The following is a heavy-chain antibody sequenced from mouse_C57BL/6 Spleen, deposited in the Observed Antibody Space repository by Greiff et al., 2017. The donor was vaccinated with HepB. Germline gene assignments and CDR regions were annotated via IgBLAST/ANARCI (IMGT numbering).Heavy chain of an antibody. CDR3: ARHYGSSSYYAMDY. D-gene: IGHD1-1*01. V-gene: IGHV2-6-1*01. CDR1: GFSLTSYG. CDR2: IWSDGST. J-gene: IGHJ4*01. Sequence: QVHVKQSGPGLVAPSQSLSITCTVSGFSLTSYGVHWVRQPPGKGLEWLVVIWSDGSTTYNSALKSRLSISKDNSKSQVFLKMNSLQTDDTAMYYCARHYGSSSYYAMDYWGQGTSVTVSS.